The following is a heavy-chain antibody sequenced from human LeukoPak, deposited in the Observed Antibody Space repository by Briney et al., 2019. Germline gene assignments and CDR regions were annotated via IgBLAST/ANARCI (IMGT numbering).Heavy chain of an antibody. CDR3: ARVRCSSTSCRSNWFDP. D-gene: IGHD2-2*01. V-gene: IGHV4-30-2*01. J-gene: IGHJ5*02. CDR1: GGSISSGGYS. Sequence: SETLSLTCAVSGGSISSGGYSWSWIRQPPGKGLEWIGYIYHSGSTYYNPSLKSRVTISVDRSKNQFSLKLSSVTPADTAVYYCARVRCSSTSCRSNWFDPWGQGTLVTVSS. CDR2: IYHSGST.